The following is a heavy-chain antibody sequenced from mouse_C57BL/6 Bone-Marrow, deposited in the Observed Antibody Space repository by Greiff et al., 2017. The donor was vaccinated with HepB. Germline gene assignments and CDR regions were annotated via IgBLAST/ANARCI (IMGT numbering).Heavy chain of an antibody. CDR1: GYTFTSYW. J-gene: IGHJ2*01. CDR2: IYPGSGST. D-gene: IGHD1-1*01. CDR3: ARYSLPITTVVLDY. Sequence: QVQLQQPGAELVKPGASVKMSCKASGYTFTSYWITWVKQRPGQGLEWIGDIYPGSGSTNYNEKFKSKATLTVDTSSSTAYMQLSSLTSEDSAAYYCARYSLPITTVVLDYWGQGTTLTVSS. V-gene: IGHV1-55*01.